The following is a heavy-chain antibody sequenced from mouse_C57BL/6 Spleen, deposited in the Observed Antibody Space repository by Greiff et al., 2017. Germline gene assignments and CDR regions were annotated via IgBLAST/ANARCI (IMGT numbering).Heavy chain of an antibody. CDR1: GFTFSSYG. D-gene: IGHD2-1*01. V-gene: IGHV5-6*01. J-gene: IGHJ2*01. Sequence: EVKLVESGGDLVKPGGSLKLSCAASGFTFSSYGMSWVRQTPDKRLEWVATISSGGSYTYYPDSVKGRFTISRDNAKNTLYLQMSSLKSEDTAMYYCARSVTHYFDYWGQGTTLTVSS. CDR3: ARSVTHYFDY. CDR2: ISSGGSYT.